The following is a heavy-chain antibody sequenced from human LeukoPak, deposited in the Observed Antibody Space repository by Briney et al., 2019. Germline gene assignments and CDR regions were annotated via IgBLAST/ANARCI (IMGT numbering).Heavy chain of an antibody. CDR2: IYYSGRT. D-gene: IGHD1-14*01. J-gene: IGHJ2*01. V-gene: IGHV4-59*01. Sequence: PSETLSLTRTVSGGSISPYYWTWIRQSPGKALEWIGYIYYSGRTSYNPSLKGRVTMSVDTSKNQFSLQLSSVTAADTAVYYCARDGNPWNLDVWGRGTLVTVSS. CDR1: GGSISPYY. CDR3: ARDGNPWNLDV.